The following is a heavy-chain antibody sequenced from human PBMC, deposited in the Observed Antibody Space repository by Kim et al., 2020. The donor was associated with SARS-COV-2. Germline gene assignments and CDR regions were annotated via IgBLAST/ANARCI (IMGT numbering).Heavy chain of an antibody. D-gene: IGHD3-22*01. V-gene: IGHV5-51*01. J-gene: IGHJ4*02. Sequence: GESLKISCKGSGYSFTNYWIGWVRQMPGKGLEWMGIIYPGDSDTRYSPSFQGQVTISADKSISTAYLQWSNLKASDTAMYYCARQDYYDTSGYMDYWGQGTLVTVSS. CDR2: IYPGDSDT. CDR1: GYSFTNYW. CDR3: ARQDYYDTSGYMDY.